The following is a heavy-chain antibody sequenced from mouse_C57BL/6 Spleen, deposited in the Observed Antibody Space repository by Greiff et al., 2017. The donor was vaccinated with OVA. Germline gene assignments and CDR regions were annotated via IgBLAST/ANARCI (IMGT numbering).Heavy chain of an antibody. J-gene: IGHJ1*03. CDR3: ARTTYWYFDV. CDR2: IDPSDSYT. CDR1: GYTFTSYW. Sequence: VQLQQPGAELVMPGASVKLSCKASGYTFTSYWMHWVKQRPGQGLAWIGEIDPSDSYTNYNQKFKGKSTLTVDKSSSTAYMQLSSLTSEDSAVYYCARTTYWYFDVWGTGTTVTVSS. V-gene: IGHV1-69*01. D-gene: IGHD2-13*01.